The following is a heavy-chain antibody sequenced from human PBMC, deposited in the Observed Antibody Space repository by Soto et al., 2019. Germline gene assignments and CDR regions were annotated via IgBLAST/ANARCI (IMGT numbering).Heavy chain of an antibody. J-gene: IGHJ3*02. CDR3: ASEACRGGSCYPSDAFDI. D-gene: IGHD2-15*01. CDR2: MNPNSGNT. CDR1: GYTFTSYD. Sequence: ASVKVSCKASGYTFTSYDINWVRQATGQGLEWMGWMNPNSGNTGYAQKFQGRVTMTRNTSISTAYMELSSLRSEDTAVYYCASEACRGGSCYPSDAFDIWGQGTMVTVSS. V-gene: IGHV1-8*01.